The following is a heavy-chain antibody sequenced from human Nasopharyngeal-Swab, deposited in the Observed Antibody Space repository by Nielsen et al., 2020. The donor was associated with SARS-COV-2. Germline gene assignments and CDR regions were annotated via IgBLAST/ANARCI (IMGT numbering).Heavy chain of an antibody. CDR2: IRSYANEYAT. V-gene: IGHV3-73*01. CDR3: SSPTVAY. D-gene: IGHD4-23*01. Sequence: GESLKISCVASGFPFSGSAMHWVRQASGKGLECLGRIRSYANEYATAYAASVKGRFTISRDDSKNTAYLQMSSLKTEDTALYYCSSPTVAYWGQGTLVTVSS. CDR1: GFPFSGSA. J-gene: IGHJ4*02.